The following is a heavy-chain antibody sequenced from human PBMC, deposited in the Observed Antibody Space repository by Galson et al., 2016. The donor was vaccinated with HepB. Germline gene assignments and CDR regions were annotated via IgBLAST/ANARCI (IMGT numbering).Heavy chain of an antibody. CDR1: GFTFSSYS. Sequence: SLRLSCAASGFTFSSYSMNWVRQAPGKGLEWVSYISSSSNTIYYADSVKGRFTISRDKSKNTLYLQMNSLSAEDTAVYYCAAEYSSSMGAFDIWGQGTMVTVSS. V-gene: IGHV3-48*01. J-gene: IGHJ3*02. D-gene: IGHD6-6*01. CDR2: ISSSSNTI. CDR3: AAEYSSSMGAFDI.